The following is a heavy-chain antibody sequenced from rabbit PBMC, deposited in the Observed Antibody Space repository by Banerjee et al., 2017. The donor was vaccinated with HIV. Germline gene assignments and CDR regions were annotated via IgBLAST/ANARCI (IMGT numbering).Heavy chain of an antibody. CDR1: GFSFSSGYD. V-gene: IGHV1S40*01. CDR2: INTGSGGA. CDR3: ARSVDWGADFDL. Sequence: LEESGGDLVKPGASLTLTCTASGFSFSSGYDMCWVRQAPGKGLEWIACINTGSGGAYYANWAKGRFTISKTSSTTVTLQMTSLTAADTATYFCARSVDWGADFDLWGPGTLVTVS. J-gene: IGHJ4*01. D-gene: IGHD4-1*01.